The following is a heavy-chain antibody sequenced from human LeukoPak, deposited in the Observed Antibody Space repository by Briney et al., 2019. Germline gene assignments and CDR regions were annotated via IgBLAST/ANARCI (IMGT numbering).Heavy chain of an antibody. CDR1: GYSFTDYW. Sequence: RGESLKISCKGSGYSFTDYWIGWVRQMPGKGLEWMGIIYPGDSDTRYSPSFQGQVTISADKSISTAYLQWSSLKASDTAMYYCARGPLLNYYDSSGYDYWGQGTLVTVSS. V-gene: IGHV5-51*01. D-gene: IGHD3-22*01. J-gene: IGHJ4*02. CDR3: ARGPLLNYYDSSGYDY. CDR2: IYPGDSDT.